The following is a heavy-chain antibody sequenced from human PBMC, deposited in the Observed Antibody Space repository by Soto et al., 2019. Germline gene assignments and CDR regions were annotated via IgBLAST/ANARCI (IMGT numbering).Heavy chain of an antibody. CDR2: INHSGST. D-gene: IGHD6-13*01. CDR1: GGSFSGYY. CDR3: AGAAAGPSYYYYYGMDV. J-gene: IGHJ6*02. V-gene: IGHV4-34*01. Sequence: QVQLQQWGAGLLKPSETLSLTCAVYGGSFSGYYWSWIRQPPGKGLEWMGEINHSGSTNYNPSLKSRVTISVDTSKNQFSLKLSSVTAADTAVYYCAGAAAGPSYYYYYGMDVWGQGTTVTVSS.